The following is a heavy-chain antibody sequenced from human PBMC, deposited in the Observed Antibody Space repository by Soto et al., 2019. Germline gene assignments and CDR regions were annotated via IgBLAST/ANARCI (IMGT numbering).Heavy chain of an antibody. CDR3: TRVERRTGTTPSYMDV. J-gene: IGHJ6*03. D-gene: IGHD1-1*01. CDR2: IRSKANSYAT. CDR1: GFTFSGSA. V-gene: IGHV3-73*01. Sequence: GGSLRLSCAASGFTFSGSAMHWVRQASGKGLEWVGRIRSKANSYATAYAASVKGRFTISRDDSKNTAYLQMNSLKTEDTAVYYCTRVERRTGTTPSYMDVWGKGTTVTVSS.